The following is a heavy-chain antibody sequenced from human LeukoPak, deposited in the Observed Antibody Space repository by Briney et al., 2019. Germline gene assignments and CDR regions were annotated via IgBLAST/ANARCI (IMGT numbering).Heavy chain of an antibody. CDR1: GFTFSSYG. J-gene: IGHJ4*02. CDR2: IWYDGSNK. CDR3: ARGGYGRGGSCPAYFTY. Sequence: GGSLRLSCAASGFTFSSYGMHWVRQAPGKGLEWVAVIWYDGSNKYYADSVKGRFTISRDNSKNTLYLQMNSLRAEDTAVYYCARGGYGRGGSCPAYFTYGGRGTL. V-gene: IGHV3-33*01. D-gene: IGHD2-15*01.